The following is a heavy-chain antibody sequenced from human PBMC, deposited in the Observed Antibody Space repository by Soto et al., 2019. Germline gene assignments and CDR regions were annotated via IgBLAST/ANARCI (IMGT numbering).Heavy chain of an antibody. CDR3: ERDYYDSSGYYYSDAVDI. J-gene: IGHJ3*02. CDR2: INSDGSST. V-gene: IGHV3-74*01. CDR1: GFTFSSYW. D-gene: IGHD3-22*01. Sequence: GGSLRLSCAASGFTFSSYWMHWVRQAPGKGLVWVSRINSDGSSTSYADSVKGRFTISRDNAKNTLYLQMNSLRAEDTAVYYCERDYYDSSGYYYSDAVDIWGQGTMVTVSS.